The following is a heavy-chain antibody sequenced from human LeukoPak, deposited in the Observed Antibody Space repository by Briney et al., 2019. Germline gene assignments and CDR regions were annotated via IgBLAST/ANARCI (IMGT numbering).Heavy chain of an antibody. CDR1: GYTFTCYY. J-gene: IGHJ1*01. CDR2: INPNSGGT. Sequence: ASVKVSCKASGYTFTCYYMHWVRQAPGQGLEWMGWINPNSGGTDYAQKFQGWVTMTRDTSISTAYMELSRLRSDDTAVYYCAREGYSGYGPGGYFQHWGQGTLVTVSS. CDR3: AREGYSGYGPGGYFQH. D-gene: IGHD5-12*01. V-gene: IGHV1-2*04.